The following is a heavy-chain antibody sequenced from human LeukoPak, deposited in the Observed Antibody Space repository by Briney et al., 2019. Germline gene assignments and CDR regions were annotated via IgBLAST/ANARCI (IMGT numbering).Heavy chain of an antibody. D-gene: IGHD6-19*01. CDR2: IYYSGST. V-gene: IGHV4-59*01. Sequence: SETLSLTCTVSGGSISIYYWSWIRQPPGKGLEWIGYIYYSGSTNYNPSLKSRVTISVDTSKNQFSLKLSSVTAADTAVYYCARDYSSGWYWNSYYGMDVWGQGTTVTVSS. J-gene: IGHJ6*02. CDR3: ARDYSSGWYWNSYYGMDV. CDR1: GGSISIYY.